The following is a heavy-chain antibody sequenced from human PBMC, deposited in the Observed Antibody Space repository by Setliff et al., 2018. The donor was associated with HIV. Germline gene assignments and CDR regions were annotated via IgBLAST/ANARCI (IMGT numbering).Heavy chain of an antibody. CDR2: IKGDGSEK. Sequence: HPGGSLRLSCAASGFTFSSYWMYWVRQAPGKGLEWVASIKGDGSEKYYVGSVKGRFTSSRDNAGNSLSLQMNSLRAEDTAVYYCARKTAYYYGSGTYYKFDYWGQGTLVTVSS. CDR3: ARKTAYYYGSGTYYKFDY. V-gene: IGHV3-7*04. J-gene: IGHJ4*02. CDR1: GFTFSSYW. D-gene: IGHD3-10*01.